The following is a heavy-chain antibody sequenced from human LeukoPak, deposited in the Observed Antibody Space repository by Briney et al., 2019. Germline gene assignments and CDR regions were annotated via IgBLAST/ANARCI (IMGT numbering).Heavy chain of an antibody. Sequence: SETLSLTCAVYVGSFSGYYWSWIRQPPGKGLEWIGEINHSGSTNYNPSLKSRVTISVATSKTQFSLKLSSVTAADTAVYYCARGGRRGWLLSAYYFDYWGQGTLVTVSS. D-gene: IGHD3-9*01. CDR3: ARGGRRGWLLSAYYFDY. CDR2: INHSGST. V-gene: IGHV4-34*01. CDR1: VGSFSGYY. J-gene: IGHJ4*02.